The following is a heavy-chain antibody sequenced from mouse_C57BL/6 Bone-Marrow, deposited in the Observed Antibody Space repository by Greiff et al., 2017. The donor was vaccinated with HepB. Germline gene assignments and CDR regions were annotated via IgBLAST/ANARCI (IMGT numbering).Heavy chain of an antibody. CDR2: IHPSDSDT. Sequence: QVQLQQPGAELVKPGASVKVSCKASGYTFTSYWMHWVKQRPGQGLEWIGRIHPSDSDTNYNQEFKGKATLTVDKSASTAYMQLSRLTSEDSAVYCCANDGSEDAMDYWGQGTSVTVSS. D-gene: IGHD2-3*01. J-gene: IGHJ4*01. CDR1: GYTFTSYW. CDR3: ANDGSEDAMDY. V-gene: IGHV1-74*01.